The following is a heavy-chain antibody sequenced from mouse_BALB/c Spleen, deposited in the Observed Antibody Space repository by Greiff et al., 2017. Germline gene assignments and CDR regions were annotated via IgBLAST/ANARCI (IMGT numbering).Heavy chain of an antibody. CDR2: ISSGGSYT. CDR1: GFTFSSYA. V-gene: IGHV5-9-3*01. D-gene: IGHD1-1*02. CDR3: ARRDHYHAMDY. J-gene: IGHJ4*01. Sequence: DVQLQESGGGLVKPGGSLKLSCAASGFTFSSYAMSWVRQTPEKRLEWVATISSGGSYTYYPDSVKGRFTISRDNAKNTLYLQMSSLRSEDTAMYYCARRDHYHAMDYWGQGTSVTVSS.